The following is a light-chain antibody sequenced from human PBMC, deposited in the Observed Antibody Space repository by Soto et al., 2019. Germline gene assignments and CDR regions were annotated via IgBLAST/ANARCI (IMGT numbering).Light chain of an antibody. J-gene: IGKJ4*01. Sequence: IQLTQSPSSLSASVGDRVTITCRASQDISSYLAWYQQKPGRAPKLLIHAASILQSGVPSRFSGSGSETDFTLTINSLQSVDFATYYCQQYYEFPLTFGGGTKV. V-gene: IGKV1-9*01. CDR1: QDISSY. CDR3: QQYYEFPLT. CDR2: AAS.